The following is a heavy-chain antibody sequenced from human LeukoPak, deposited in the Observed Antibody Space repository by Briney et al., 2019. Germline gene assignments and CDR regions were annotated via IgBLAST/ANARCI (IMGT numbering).Heavy chain of an antibody. J-gene: IGHJ4*02. D-gene: IGHD6-19*01. CDR3: ARASGIAVAGTADY. V-gene: IGHV3-48*04. Sequence: GGSLRLSCAASGFTFSSYNMNWVRQAPGKGLEWVSYISSSSSIIYYADSVKGRFTISRDNAKNSLYLQMNSLRAEDTAVYYCARASGIAVAGTADYWGQGTLVTVSS. CDR1: GFTFSSYN. CDR2: ISSSSSII.